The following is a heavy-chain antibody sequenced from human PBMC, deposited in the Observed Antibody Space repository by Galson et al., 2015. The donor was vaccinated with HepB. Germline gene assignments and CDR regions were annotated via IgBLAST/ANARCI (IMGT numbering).Heavy chain of an antibody. V-gene: IGHV1-2*02. CDR3: ARDLTPSLSSIYYFDY. Sequence: SVKVSCKASGYTFTGYYMHWVRQAPGQGLEWMGWINPNSGGTNYAQKFQGRVTMTRDTSISTAYMELSRLRSDDTAVYYCARDLTPSLSSIYYFDYWGQGTLVTVSS. D-gene: IGHD1-14*01. J-gene: IGHJ4*02. CDR1: GYTFTGYY. CDR2: INPNSGGT.